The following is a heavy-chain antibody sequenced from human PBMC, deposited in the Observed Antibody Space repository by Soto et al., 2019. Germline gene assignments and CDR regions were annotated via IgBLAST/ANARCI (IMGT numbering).Heavy chain of an antibody. CDR2: VWYDGGNK. Sequence: QVQLVESGGGVVQPGRSLRLSCAASGFTFSSYGMHWVRQAPGKGLEWVALVWYDGGNKYYADSVKGRFTISRDNSKNPLYLQMISLRDEDTAVYYCVRAAGYSGNDYVYYYGMDVWGQGTTVTVSS. CDR1: GFTFSSYG. D-gene: IGHD5-12*01. J-gene: IGHJ6*02. CDR3: VRAAGYSGNDYVYYYGMDV. V-gene: IGHV3-33*01.